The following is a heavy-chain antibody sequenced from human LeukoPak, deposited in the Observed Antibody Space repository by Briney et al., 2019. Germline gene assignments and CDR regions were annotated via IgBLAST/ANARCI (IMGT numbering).Heavy chain of an antibody. CDR2: IYYSGST. D-gene: IGHD6-13*01. V-gene: IGHV4-39*07. Sequence: PSETLSLTCTVSGGSISSSSYYWGWIRQPPGKGLEWIGSIYYSGSTYYNPSLKSRVTISVDTSKNQFSLKLSSVTAADTAVYYCARRGRVAAAGLYDYWGQGTLVTVSS. CDR1: GGSISSSSYY. CDR3: ARRGRVAAAGLYDY. J-gene: IGHJ4*02.